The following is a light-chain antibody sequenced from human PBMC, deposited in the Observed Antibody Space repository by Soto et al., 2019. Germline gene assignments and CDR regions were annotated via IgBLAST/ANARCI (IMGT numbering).Light chain of an antibody. J-gene: IGKJ5*01. CDR3: PQSYSTPIT. Sequence: DIRMTQYHSSLSASVGDRVTITCRASQTINIFLKWYQQKPGKAPMLLIYAASNLQSGVPSRFSGSGSGTDFTLTINSLQPEDFATYYCPQSYSTPITSCQGTRLEIK. CDR1: QTINIF. V-gene: IGKV1-39*01. CDR2: AAS.